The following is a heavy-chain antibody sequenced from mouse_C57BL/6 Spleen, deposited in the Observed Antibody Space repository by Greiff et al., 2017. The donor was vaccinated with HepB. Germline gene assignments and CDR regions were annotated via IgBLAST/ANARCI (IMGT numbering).Heavy chain of an antibody. CDR2: INPSTGGT. V-gene: IGHV1-42*01. CDR1: GYSFTGYY. D-gene: IGHD2-5*01. CDR3: ARSGGYSNYVGFAY. Sequence: EVQLQQSGPELVKPGASVKISCKASGYSFTGYYMNWVKQSPEKSLEWIGEINPSTGGTTYNQKFKAKATLPVDKSSSTAYMQLKSLTSEDSAVYYCARSGGYSNYVGFAYWGQGTLVTVSA. J-gene: IGHJ3*01.